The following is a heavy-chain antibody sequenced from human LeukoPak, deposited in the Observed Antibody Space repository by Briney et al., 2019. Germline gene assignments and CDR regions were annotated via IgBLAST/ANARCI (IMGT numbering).Heavy chain of an antibody. D-gene: IGHD1-26*01. CDR1: GFTFISYA. Sequence: GSLRLSSAASGFTFISYAMSGVRQAPGKGLERGSAISGSGGSTYYADSVKGRFTISRDNSKNTLYLQMNSLRAEDTAVYYCAKDLDIVGAIGGAFDIWGQGTMVTVSS. J-gene: IGHJ3*02. V-gene: IGHV3-23*01. CDR2: ISGSGGST. CDR3: AKDLDIVGAIGGAFDI.